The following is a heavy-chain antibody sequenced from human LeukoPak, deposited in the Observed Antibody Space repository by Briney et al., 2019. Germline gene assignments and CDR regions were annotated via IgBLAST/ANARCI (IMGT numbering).Heavy chain of an antibody. CDR2: ISYDGSNK. J-gene: IGHJ4*02. Sequence: GGSLRLSCAASGFTFSSYAMHWVRQAPGKGLEWVAVISYDGSNKYYADSVKGRFTISRDNSKNTLYLQMNSLRAEDTAVYYCARDFDYWGQGTLVTVSS. V-gene: IGHV3-30*04. CDR1: GFTFSSYA. CDR3: ARDFDY.